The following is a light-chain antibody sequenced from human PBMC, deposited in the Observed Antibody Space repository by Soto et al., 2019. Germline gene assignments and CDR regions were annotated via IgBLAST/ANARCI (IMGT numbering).Light chain of an antibody. CDR1: QRVNSNY. CDR2: GAS. J-gene: IGKJ4*01. Sequence: DIVLTQSPGTLSLSPGERATLSCRASQRVNSNYLAWYQQKPGQAPRLLIHGASSRATGIPDRFSGSASGTDFTVTISRLETEDFAVYYCQQHGVSPLTFGGGLKVEIK. V-gene: IGKV3-20*01. CDR3: QQHGVSPLT.